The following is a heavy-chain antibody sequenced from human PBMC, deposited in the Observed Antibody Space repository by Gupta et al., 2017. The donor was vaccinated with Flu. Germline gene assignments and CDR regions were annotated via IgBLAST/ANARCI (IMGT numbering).Heavy chain of an antibody. D-gene: IGHD2-15*01. CDR3: ARVGPGAVAATSCDS. CDR2: MSSDGSIT. CDR1: GFAFSSYW. V-gene: IGHV3-74*01. J-gene: IGHJ4*02. Sequence: EVHLVESGGGLVQPGGSLRLSCAASGFAFSSYWMHWVRQAPGTGLVWVSRMSSDGSITNYADSVKGRFTIYRDNAKDTLYLQMNSLRAEDTAVYYCARVGPGAVAATSCDSWGQGTLVTVSS.